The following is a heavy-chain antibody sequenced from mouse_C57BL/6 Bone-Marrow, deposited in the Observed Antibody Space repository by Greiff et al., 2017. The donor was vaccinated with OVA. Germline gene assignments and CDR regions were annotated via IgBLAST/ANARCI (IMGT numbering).Heavy chain of an antibody. D-gene: IGHD2-5*01. J-gene: IGHJ1*03. CDR2: IDPNSGST. CDR1: GYTFTSYW. CDR3: ARGGSYYSNYVGWYFDV. V-gene: IGHV1-62-3*01. Sequence: VQLQQPGAELVKPGASVKLSCKASGYTFTSYWMHWVKQRPGRGLEWIGRIDPNSGSTNYNEKFKSKATLTVDKSSSTAYMQLSSLTSEDSAVYYCARGGSYYSNYVGWYFDVWGTGTTVTVSS.